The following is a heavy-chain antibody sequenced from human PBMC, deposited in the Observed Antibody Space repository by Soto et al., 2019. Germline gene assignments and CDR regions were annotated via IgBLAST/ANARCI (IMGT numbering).Heavy chain of an antibody. CDR2: INAGNGNT. CDR3: ARDLWVGAASDY. J-gene: IGHJ4*02. CDR1: GYTFTSYA. D-gene: IGHD1-26*01. Sequence: QVQLVQSGAEVKKPGASVKVSCKASGYTFTSYAMHWVRQAPGQRLEWMGWINAGNGNTKYSQKFQGRVTITRDTSASKAYIELSSLRSEDTAVYYCARDLWVGAASDYWGQGTLVTVSS. V-gene: IGHV1-3*01.